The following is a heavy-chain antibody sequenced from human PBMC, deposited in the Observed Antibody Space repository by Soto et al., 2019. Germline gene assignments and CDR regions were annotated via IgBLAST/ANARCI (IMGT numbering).Heavy chain of an antibody. CDR2: IIPIFGTA. CDR3: AREPESIAARPRRGMDV. V-gene: IGHV1-69*06. J-gene: IGHJ6*02. Sequence: SLQVCCKASGGTFSSYAISWVRQAPGQGLEWMGGIIPIFGTANYAQKFQGRVTITADKSTSTAYMELSSLRSEDTAVYYCAREPESIAARPRRGMDVWR. D-gene: IGHD6-6*01. CDR1: GGTFSSYA.